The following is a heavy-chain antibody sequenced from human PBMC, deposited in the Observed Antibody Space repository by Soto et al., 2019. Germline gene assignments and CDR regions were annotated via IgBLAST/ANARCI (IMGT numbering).Heavy chain of an antibody. Sequence: GGSLRLSCAASGFTFSDALMSWVRQSPGKGLEWVGRIKSKTDGGTTDYAAPVKGRFTISRDDSKNTLYLQMNSLKTEDTAVYYCTTSGIAVVLFDYWGQGTLVTVSS. V-gene: IGHV3-15*01. CDR3: TTSGIAVVLFDY. D-gene: IGHD6-19*01. CDR2: IKSKTDGGTT. CDR1: GFTFSDAL. J-gene: IGHJ4*02.